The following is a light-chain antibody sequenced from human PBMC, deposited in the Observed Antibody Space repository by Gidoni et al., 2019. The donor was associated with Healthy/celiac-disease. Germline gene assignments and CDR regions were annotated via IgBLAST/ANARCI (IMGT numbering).Light chain of an antibody. V-gene: IGLV3-1*01. Sequence: EVPQPPSVSVSPGQTASITCSGDKLGDKYACWYQQKPGQYPVLVIYQDSKRPSGMPERFSGSNSGNTATLTISGTQAMDEADYYCQAWDSSTAVFGGGTKLTVL. J-gene: IGLJ2*01. CDR1: KLGDKY. CDR2: QDS. CDR3: QAWDSSTAV.